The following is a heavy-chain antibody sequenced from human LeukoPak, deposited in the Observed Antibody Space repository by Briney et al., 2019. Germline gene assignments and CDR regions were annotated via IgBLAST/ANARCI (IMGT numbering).Heavy chain of an antibody. V-gene: IGHV1-46*01. CDR2: INPSGGST. CDR3: ARVGGKQQLDIVY. Sequence: ASVKVSCKASGYTFTSYYMHWARQAPGQGLEWMGIINPSGGSTSYAQRFQGRVTMTRDTSTSTVYMELSSLRSEDTAVYYCARVGGKQQLDIVYWGQGTLVTVSS. J-gene: IGHJ4*02. D-gene: IGHD6-13*01. CDR1: GYTFTSYY.